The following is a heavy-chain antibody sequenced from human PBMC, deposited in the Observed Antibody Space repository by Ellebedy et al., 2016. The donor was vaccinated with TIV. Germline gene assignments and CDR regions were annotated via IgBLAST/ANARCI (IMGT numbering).Heavy chain of an antibody. D-gene: IGHD6-6*01. CDR2: ISGGGGGT. CDR3: AKHRSLYSTSSIGDY. Sequence: GGSLRLSCAASGFTFSIYGMSWVRQAPGKGLEWVSGISGGGGGTYYAGSVKGRFTISRDNSKNTLYLQMNSLRAEDTAVYYCAKHRSLYSTSSIGDYWGQGTLVTVSS. V-gene: IGHV3-23*01. CDR1: GFTFSIYG. J-gene: IGHJ4*02.